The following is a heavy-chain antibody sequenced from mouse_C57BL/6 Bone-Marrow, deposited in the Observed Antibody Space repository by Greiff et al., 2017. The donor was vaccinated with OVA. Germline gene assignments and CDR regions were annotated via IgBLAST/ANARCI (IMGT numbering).Heavy chain of an antibody. Sequence: EVQGVESGPGLVKPSQTVFLTCTVTGISITTGNYRWSWIRQFQGNKLVWIGYIYYSGTITYKPSLTSRTSITRDTPKNQFFLEMNSLTAEDTATYYCAREWSPPYYSEDYCAIDYWGQGTTVTVSS. J-gene: IGHJ4*01. CDR2: IYYSGTI. CDR3: AREWSPPYYSEDYCAIDY. CDR1: GISITTGNYR. V-gene: IGHV3-5*01. D-gene: IGHD2-12*01.